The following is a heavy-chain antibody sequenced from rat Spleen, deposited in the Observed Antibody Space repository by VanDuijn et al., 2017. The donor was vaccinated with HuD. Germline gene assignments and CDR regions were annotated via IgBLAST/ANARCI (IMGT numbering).Heavy chain of an antibody. D-gene: IGHD1-6*01. Sequence: EVQLVESDGGLVQPGRSLKLSCAVSGFTFSDYYMAWVRQAPTKGLEWVATISYGDRSGHSSTYYRDSVKGRFTISRDNAKSTLSLQMDSLRSEDTATYYCARRHYGYTDYFDYWGQGVMVTVSS. J-gene: IGHJ2*01. CDR1: GFTFSDYY. CDR3: ARRHYGYTDYFDY. V-gene: IGHV5-29*01. CDR2: ISYGDRSGHSST.